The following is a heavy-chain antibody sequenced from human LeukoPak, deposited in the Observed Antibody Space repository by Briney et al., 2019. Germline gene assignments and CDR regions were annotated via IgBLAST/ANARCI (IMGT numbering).Heavy chain of an antibody. CDR3: ARGLTGRRTNWFDP. CDR1: GGSISSYY. CDR2: IYYSGRT. J-gene: IGHJ5*02. Sequence: SETLSLTCTVSGGSISSYYWSWIRQPPGKGLEWIGYIYYSGRTNYNPSLKSRVTISVDTSKNQFSLKLSSVTAADTAVYYCARGLTGRRTNWFDPWGQGTLVTVSS. V-gene: IGHV4-59*01. D-gene: IGHD7-27*01.